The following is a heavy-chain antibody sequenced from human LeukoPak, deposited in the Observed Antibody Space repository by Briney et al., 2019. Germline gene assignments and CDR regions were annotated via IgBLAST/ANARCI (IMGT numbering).Heavy chain of an antibody. CDR2: IYHSGST. CDR1: HYSVSSNYY. J-gene: IGHJ4*02. CDR3: ARSSGYMSY. Sequence: SETLSLTCTVSHYSVSSNYYWGWIRQPPGKGLEWIGSIYHSGSTYYNPSLKSRVTISVDTSKNQFSLKLTSVTAADTAVYYCARSSGYMSYWGQGTLVTVSS. V-gene: IGHV4-38-2*02. D-gene: IGHD3-22*01.